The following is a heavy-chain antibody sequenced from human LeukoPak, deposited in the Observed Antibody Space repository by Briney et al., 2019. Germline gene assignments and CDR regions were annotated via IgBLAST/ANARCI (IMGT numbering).Heavy chain of an antibody. CDR2: ISRGVGST. V-gene: IGHV3-23*01. Sequence: GGSLRLSCAASGFTFSSYDMSWVRQAPGKGLECVSAISRGVGSTYYADSVKGWFTISRDNSKTTLYVQMNNQRADDTAVYYCVKKGQADDGGKPDWGQGALVTVSS. J-gene: IGHJ4*02. CDR1: GFTFSSYD. CDR3: VKKGQADDGGKPD.